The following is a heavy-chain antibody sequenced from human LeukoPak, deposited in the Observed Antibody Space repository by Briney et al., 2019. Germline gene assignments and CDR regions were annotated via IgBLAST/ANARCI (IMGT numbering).Heavy chain of an antibody. CDR2: IYSGGST. CDR1: GFTFSSNY. CDR3: ARDLGLWFGEYSGV. J-gene: IGHJ4*02. D-gene: IGHD3-10*01. Sequence: GGSLRLSCAASGFTFSSNYMICVRQSPGKGLEWVSVIYSGGSTYYRGSGKGSFTLSRDNSKNTLYLQMNSLRDEDTAVYYCARDLGLWFGEYSGVWGQGTLVTVSS. V-gene: IGHV3-66*01.